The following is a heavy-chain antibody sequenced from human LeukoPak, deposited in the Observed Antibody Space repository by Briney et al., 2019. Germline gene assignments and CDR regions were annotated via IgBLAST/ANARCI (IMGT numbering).Heavy chain of an antibody. CDR1: GFTFSGSA. CDR2: IRSKANSYAT. J-gene: IGHJ4*02. V-gene: IGHV3-73*01. CDR3: TRLGGSSC. D-gene: IGHD2-2*01. Sequence: GGSLRLSCAASGFTFSGSAMHWVRQASGKGLEWVGRIRSKANSYATACAASVKGRFTISRDDSKNTAYLQMNSLKTEDTAVYYCTRLGGSSCWGQGTLVTVSS.